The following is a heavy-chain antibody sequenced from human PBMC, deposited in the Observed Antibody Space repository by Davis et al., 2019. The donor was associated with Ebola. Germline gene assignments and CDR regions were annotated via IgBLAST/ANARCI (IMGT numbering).Heavy chain of an antibody. Sequence: ASVKVSCKASGYIFTSYYMHWVRQAPGQGLEWMGIINPSGGSTSYAQKFQGRVTMTRDTSTSTVYMELSSLRSEDTAVYYCARDGAWFGELLFREDFDYWGQGTLVTVSS. D-gene: IGHD3-10*01. CDR3: ARDGAWFGELLFREDFDY. J-gene: IGHJ4*02. V-gene: IGHV1-46*01. CDR1: GYIFTSYY. CDR2: INPSGGST.